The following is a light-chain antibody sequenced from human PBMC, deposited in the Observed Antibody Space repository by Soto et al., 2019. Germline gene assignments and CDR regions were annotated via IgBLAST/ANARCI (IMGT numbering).Light chain of an antibody. Sequence: QSVLTQSPSVSAAPGQKVTISCSGTSSNIGSNYVSWYQQFPDTAPKLLIYDNIKRPSGIPDRFSGSKSGTSATLVITGLQTGDETDYYCGTWDGSRNWVFGGGTQRTVL. CDR3: GTWDGSRNWV. CDR2: DNI. CDR1: SSNIGSNY. J-gene: IGLJ3*02. V-gene: IGLV1-51*01.